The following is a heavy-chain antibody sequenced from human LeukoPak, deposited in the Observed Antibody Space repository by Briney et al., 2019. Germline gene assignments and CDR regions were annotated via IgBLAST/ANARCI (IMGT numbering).Heavy chain of an antibody. CDR1: GSTFSSYA. V-gene: IGHV3-23*01. D-gene: IGHD3-10*01. J-gene: IGHJ4*02. Sequence: GGSLRLSCAASGSTFSSYAMSWVRQAPGKGLEWVSAISGSGGSTYYADSVKGRFTISRDNSKNTLYLQMNSLRAEDTAVYYCAKVRRYYGSGSYYLNWGQGTLVTVSS. CDR2: ISGSGGST. CDR3: AKVRRYYGSGSYYLN.